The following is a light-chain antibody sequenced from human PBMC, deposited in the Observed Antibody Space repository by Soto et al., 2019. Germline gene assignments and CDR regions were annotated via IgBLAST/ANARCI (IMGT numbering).Light chain of an antibody. CDR2: KAS. CDR1: QSISSW. V-gene: IGKV1-5*03. J-gene: IGKJ1*01. CDR3: QQDHSYPLT. Sequence: DIQMTQSPSILSASVGDRVTITCGASQSISSWLAWFQQMPGKAPNLLIYKASNLQSGVKSRFSGSGAGTDVALTITFLQPDDFATYYCQQDHSYPLTFRHGTRVDVK.